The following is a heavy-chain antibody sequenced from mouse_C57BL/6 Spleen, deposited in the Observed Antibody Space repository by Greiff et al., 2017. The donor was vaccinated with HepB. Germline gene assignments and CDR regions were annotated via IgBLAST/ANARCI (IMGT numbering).Heavy chain of an antibody. CDR2: ISSGSSTI. CDR1: GFTFSDYG. V-gene: IGHV5-17*01. Sequence: EVQVVESGGGLVKPGGSLKLSCAASGFTFSDYGMHWVRQAPEKGLEWVAYISSGSSTIYYADTVKGRFPISRDNAKNTLFLQMTSLRSEDTAMYYCARGYGYFDVWGTGTTVTVSS. CDR3: ARGYGYFDV. J-gene: IGHJ1*03.